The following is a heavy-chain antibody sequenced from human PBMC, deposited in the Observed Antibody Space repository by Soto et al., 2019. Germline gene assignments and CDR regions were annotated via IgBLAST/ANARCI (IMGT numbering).Heavy chain of an antibody. CDR3: ARQGRATELLGNWFDP. J-gene: IGHJ5*02. V-gene: IGHV4-39*01. D-gene: IGHD3-10*01. Sequence: QLQLQESGPGLVKPSETLSLTCTVSGGSISSSSYYWGWIRQPPGKGLEWIGSIYYSGSTYYNPSLKSRVTISVDTSKNQFSLKLSSVTAADTAVYYCARQGRATELLGNWFDPWGQGTLVTVSS. CDR2: IYYSGST. CDR1: GGSISSSSYY.